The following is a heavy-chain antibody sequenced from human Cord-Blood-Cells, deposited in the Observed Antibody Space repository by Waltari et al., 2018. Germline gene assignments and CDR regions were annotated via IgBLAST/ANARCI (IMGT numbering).Heavy chain of an antibody. CDR2: RNHSGRT. V-gene: IGHV4-34*01. CDR1: GGSFSGSY. J-gene: IGHJ5*02. D-gene: IGHD4-17*01. CDR3: ARGRGYGDYWFDP. Sequence: QVQLQQWGAGLLKPSETLSLPCAVYGGSFSGSYWSWIRQPPGKGLEWIGERNHSGRTNYNPSLKSRVTISVDTSKNQFSLKLSSVTAADTAVYYCARGRGYGDYWFDPWGQGTLVTVSS.